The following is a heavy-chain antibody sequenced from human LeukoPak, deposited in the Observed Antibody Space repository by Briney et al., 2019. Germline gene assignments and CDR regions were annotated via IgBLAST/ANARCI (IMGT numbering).Heavy chain of an antibody. CDR3: ARWAYFDY. V-gene: IGHV3-48*03. J-gene: IGHJ4*02. CDR1: GFTFSSYE. Sequence: GGSLRLSCAASGFTFSSYEMNWVRQAPGKGLEWLLYISSSGSIIYYAGSVKGRFTISRDNAKNSLFLQMNSLRVEDTAVYYCARWAYFDYWGQGTLVTVSS. CDR2: ISSSGSII.